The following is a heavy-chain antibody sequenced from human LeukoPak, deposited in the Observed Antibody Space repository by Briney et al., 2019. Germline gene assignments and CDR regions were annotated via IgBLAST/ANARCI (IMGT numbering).Heavy chain of an antibody. Sequence: SQTLSLTCAISGDSVSNNSAAWNWIRQSPSRGLEWLGRTYYRSKWYNDYAVSVKSRITINPDTSKNQFSLQVNSVTPEDTAVYYCARAPTPIIAVSGSFDYWGQGTLATVSS. CDR1: GDSVSNNSAA. D-gene: IGHD6-19*01. CDR3: ARAPTPIIAVSGSFDY. J-gene: IGHJ4*02. V-gene: IGHV6-1*01. CDR2: TYYRSKWYN.